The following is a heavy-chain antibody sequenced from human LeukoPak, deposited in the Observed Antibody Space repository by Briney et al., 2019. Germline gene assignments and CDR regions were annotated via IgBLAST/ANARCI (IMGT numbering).Heavy chain of an antibody. CDR2: IYYSGST. CDR1: GGSISSGDYY. Sequence: PSQTLSLTCTVSGGSISSGDYYWSWIRQPPGKGLEWIGYIYYSGSTYYNPSLKSRVTISVDTSKNQFSLKLSSVTAADTAVYYCARDLARTDYLDYWGQGTLVTVSS. J-gene: IGHJ4*02. D-gene: IGHD3-16*01. CDR3: ARDLARTDYLDY. V-gene: IGHV4-30-4*01.